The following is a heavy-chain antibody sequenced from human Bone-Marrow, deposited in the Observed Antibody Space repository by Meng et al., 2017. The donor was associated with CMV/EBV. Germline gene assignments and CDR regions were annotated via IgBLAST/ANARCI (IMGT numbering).Heavy chain of an antibody. CDR3: ARSRSYYDFWSGSDAFDI. CDR2: ISSSGSTI. CDR1: GFTFSSYE. J-gene: IGHJ3*02. D-gene: IGHD3-3*01. V-gene: IGHV3-48*03. Sequence: GGSLRLSCAASGFTFSSYEMNWVRQAPGKGLEWVSYISSSGSTIYYADSVKGRFTISRDNAKNSLYLQMNSLRAEDTAVYYCARSRSYYDFWSGSDAFDIWGQGTMVTVSS.